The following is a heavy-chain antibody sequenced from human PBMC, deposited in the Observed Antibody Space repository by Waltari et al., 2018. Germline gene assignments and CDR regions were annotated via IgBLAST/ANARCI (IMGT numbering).Heavy chain of an antibody. CDR1: GGSLSSSSYF. CDR2: IYYSGST. Sequence: QLQLQESGPGLVKPSEPLSLTCTVSGGSLSSSSYFWAWLRQPPGKGLEWIGSIYYSGSTYYNLSLKSRVTISVDRSTNQVSLKLTSVTAADTAVYFCAREVPRNGYIGLIYYYMDVWGKGTTVTVSS. V-gene: IGHV4-39*01. J-gene: IGHJ6*03. D-gene: IGHD5-12*01. CDR3: AREVPRNGYIGLIYYYMDV.